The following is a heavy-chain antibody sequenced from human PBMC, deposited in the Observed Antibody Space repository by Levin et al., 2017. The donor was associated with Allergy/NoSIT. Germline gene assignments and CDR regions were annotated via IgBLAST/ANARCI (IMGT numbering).Heavy chain of an antibody. V-gene: IGHV4-31*03. CDR2: IYYSGST. CDR3: ARGTVVVPADKPQYYFDY. D-gene: IGHD2-2*01. CDR1: GGSISSGGYY. J-gene: IGHJ4*02. Sequence: SETLSLTCTVSGGSISSGGYYWSWIRQHPGKGLEWIGYIYYSGSTYYNPSLKSRVTISVDTSKNQFSLKLSSVTAADTAVYYCARGTVVVPADKPQYYFDYWGQGTLVTVSS.